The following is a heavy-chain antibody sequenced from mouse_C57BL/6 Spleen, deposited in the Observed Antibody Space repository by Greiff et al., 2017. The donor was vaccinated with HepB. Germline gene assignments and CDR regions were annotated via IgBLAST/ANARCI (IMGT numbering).Heavy chain of an antibody. D-gene: IGHD2-5*01. CDR3: APYSNYVPPFAY. V-gene: IGHV1-22*01. CDR1: GYTFTDYN. CDR2: INPNNGGT. J-gene: IGHJ3*01. Sequence: EVQLQQSGPELVKPGASVKMSCKASGYTFTDYNMHWVKQSHGKSLEWIGYINPNNGGTSYNQKFKGKATLTVNKSSSTAYMELRSLTSEDSAVYYCAPYSNYVPPFAYWGQGTLVTVSA.